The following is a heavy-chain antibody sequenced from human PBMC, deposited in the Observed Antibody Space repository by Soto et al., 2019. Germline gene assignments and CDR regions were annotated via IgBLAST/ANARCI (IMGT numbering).Heavy chain of an antibody. D-gene: IGHD4-17*01. CDR3: ARTTVTTYYYYGMDV. Sequence: PSETLSLTCSVSGDSIDNTVFFWNWIRQHPEKGLEWIGYISSSWKTYYNPSLKSRVTMSLDTSRNQFSLKLSSVTAADTAVYYCARTTVTTYYYYGMDVWGQGTTVTVSS. V-gene: IGHV4-31*03. CDR2: ISSSWKT. CDR1: GDSIDNTVFF. J-gene: IGHJ6*02.